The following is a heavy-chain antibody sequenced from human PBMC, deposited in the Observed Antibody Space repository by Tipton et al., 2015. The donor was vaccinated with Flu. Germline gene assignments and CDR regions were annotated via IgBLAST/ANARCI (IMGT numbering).Heavy chain of an antibody. CDR2: IHQAGTT. D-gene: IGHD6-19*01. Sequence: GLVKPSETLTLTCSVSGDSIGSPYFWGWIRQPPGKGLEWIGNIHQAGTTYYNPSLMSRITMTVDRPKNHFSLRLTSVTAADTAIYYCAKVIPEKVAGLDYWGQGTLVTVSS. J-gene: IGHJ4*02. CDR3: AKVIPEKVAGLDY. CDR1: GDSIGSPYF. V-gene: IGHV4-38-2*02.